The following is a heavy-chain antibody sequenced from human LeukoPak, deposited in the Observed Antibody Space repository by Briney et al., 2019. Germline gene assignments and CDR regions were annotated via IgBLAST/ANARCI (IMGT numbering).Heavy chain of an antibody. Sequence: ASVKVSCKASGYTFTSYGISWVRQAPGQGLEWMGWISAYNGNTNYAQKLQGRVTMTTDTSTSTAYMELRSLRSDDTAVYYCVRDRGDYSGDPGYFEYWGQGILVTVSS. CDR2: ISAYNGNT. CDR3: VRDRGDYSGDPGYFEY. CDR1: GYTFTSYG. J-gene: IGHJ4*02. V-gene: IGHV1-18*01. D-gene: IGHD4-23*01.